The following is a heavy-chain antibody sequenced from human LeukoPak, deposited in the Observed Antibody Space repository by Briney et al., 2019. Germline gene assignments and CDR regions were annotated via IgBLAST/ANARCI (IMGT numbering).Heavy chain of an antibody. J-gene: IGHJ4*02. Sequence: ASVKVSCKASGYTFTSYYMHWVRQAPGQGLEWMGIINPSGGSISYAQQFQGRVTLTRDTSTSTVFMELSNLRSEDTALYYCARSMTTVTLNGDYWGQGTLVTVSS. CDR3: ARSMTTVTLNGDY. V-gene: IGHV1-46*01. D-gene: IGHD4-11*01. CDR2: INPSGGSI. CDR1: GYTFTSYY.